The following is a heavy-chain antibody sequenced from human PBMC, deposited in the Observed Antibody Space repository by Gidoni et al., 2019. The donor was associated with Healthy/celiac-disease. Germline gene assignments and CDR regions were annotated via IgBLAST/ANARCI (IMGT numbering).Heavy chain of an antibody. D-gene: IGHD3-10*01. V-gene: IGHV3-9*01. CDR1: GFTFDDYA. Sequence: EVQLVESGGGVVKPGRSMRPPCSASGFTFDDYAMHWVRQAPGKGLEWVSGISWNSGSIGYADSLKGRFTISRDNAKNSLYLQMNSLRAEDTALYYCAKVSYYGSGSFGGMDVWGQGTTVTVSS. J-gene: IGHJ6*02. CDR2: ISWNSGSI. CDR3: AKVSYYGSGSFGGMDV.